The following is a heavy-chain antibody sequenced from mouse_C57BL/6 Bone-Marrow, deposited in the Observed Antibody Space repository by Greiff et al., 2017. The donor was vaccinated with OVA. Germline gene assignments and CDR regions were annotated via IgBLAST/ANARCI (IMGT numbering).Heavy chain of an antibody. D-gene: IGHD3-2*02. CDR1: GYTFTSYW. J-gene: IGHJ3*01. Sequence: VQLQQPGAELVKPGASVKLSCKASGYTFTSYWMQWVKQRPGQGLEWIGEIDPSDSYTNYKQKFKGKATLTVDTSSSTAYMQLSSLTSEDSAVYYCARDSSGYRFAYWGQGTLVTVSA. V-gene: IGHV1-50*01. CDR2: IDPSDSYT. CDR3: ARDSSGYRFAY.